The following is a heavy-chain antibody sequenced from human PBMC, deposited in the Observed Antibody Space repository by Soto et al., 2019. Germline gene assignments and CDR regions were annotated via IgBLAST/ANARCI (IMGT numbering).Heavy chain of an antibody. Sequence: GGSLRLSCAASGFTVSGSSMHWVRQASGKGLEWVGRIRGKANSYATAYAASVKGRFTISRDDSKNMAYLQMNSLKAEDTAVYYCTTPPGYSHGFGYWGQGTLVTVSS. CDR1: GFTVSGSS. V-gene: IGHV3-73*01. J-gene: IGHJ4*02. CDR3: TTPPGYSHGFGY. CDR2: IRGKANSYAT. D-gene: IGHD6-13*01.